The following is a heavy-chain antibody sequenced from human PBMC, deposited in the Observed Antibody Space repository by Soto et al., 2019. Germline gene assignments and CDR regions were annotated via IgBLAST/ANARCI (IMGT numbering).Heavy chain of an antibody. D-gene: IGHD5-18*01. J-gene: IGHJ4*02. V-gene: IGHV1-18*01. CDR3: APHTLDTGMPSGY. Sequence: QVQLVQSGAEVREPGASVKVSCKASGYTFTNYGVSWVRQAPGQGLEWMGWIGGYKGNTNYAQKLQGRVTLTTDTSTCTAYMEQRSLRSDDTAVYYCAPHTLDTGMPSGYWGQGTLVTVSS. CDR1: GYTFTNYG. CDR2: IGGYKGNT.